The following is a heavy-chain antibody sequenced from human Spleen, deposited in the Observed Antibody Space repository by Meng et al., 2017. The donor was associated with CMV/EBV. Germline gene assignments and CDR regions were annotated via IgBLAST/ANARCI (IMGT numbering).Heavy chain of an antibody. J-gene: IGHJ6*02. D-gene: IGHD5-18*01. V-gene: IGHV3-30*02. CDR1: RFTFSTYA. CDR3: AKDPWENSYAIGGSNYYYGMDV. CDR2: IRYDGSNK. Sequence: GESLKISCAASRFTFSTYALNWVRQAPGKGLEWVAFIRYDGSNKYYADSVKGRFTISRDNSKNTLYLQMNSLRAEDTAVYYCAKDPWENSYAIGGSNYYYGMDVWGQGTTVTASS.